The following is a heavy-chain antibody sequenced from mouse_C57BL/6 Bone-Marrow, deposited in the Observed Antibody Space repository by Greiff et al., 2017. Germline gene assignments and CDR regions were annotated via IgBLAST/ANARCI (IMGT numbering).Heavy chain of an antibody. CDR3: TFSSGYVHYYAMDY. CDR2: IDPENGDT. J-gene: IGHJ4*01. CDR1: GFNIKDDY. D-gene: IGHD3-2*02. V-gene: IGHV14-4*01. Sequence: EVKLQESGAELVRPGASVKLSCTASGFNIKDDYMHWVKQRPEQGLEWIGWIDPENGDTEYASKFQGKATITADKSSNTAYLQLSSLTSEDTAVYYCTFSSGYVHYYAMDYWGQGTSVTVSS.